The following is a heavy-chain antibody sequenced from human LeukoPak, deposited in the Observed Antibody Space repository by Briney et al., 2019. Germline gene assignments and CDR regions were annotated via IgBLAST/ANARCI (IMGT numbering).Heavy chain of an antibody. D-gene: IGHD6-13*01. Sequence: PGRSLRLSCEASEFTFSTYAIHWVRQAPGKGLEWVAVISYDGYEKFYSDSVKGRFTISRDNSKNTMYLQMNSLRAEDTAVYYCASERRGLAAAGHDALDVWGQGTAVIVSS. J-gene: IGHJ3*01. CDR3: ASERRGLAAAGHDALDV. CDR1: EFTFSTYA. V-gene: IGHV3-30-3*01. CDR2: ISYDGYEK.